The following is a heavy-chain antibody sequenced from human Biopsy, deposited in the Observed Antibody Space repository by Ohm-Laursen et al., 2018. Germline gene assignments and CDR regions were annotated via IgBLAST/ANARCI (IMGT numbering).Heavy chain of an antibody. CDR2: ISWNGGTI. V-gene: IGHV3-9*01. CDR1: GFRFDDYA. CDR3: AKACCSGSYYDGFDV. D-gene: IGHD1-26*01. Sequence: SLRLSCAASGFRFDDYAMHWVRQVPGKGLEWVSGISWNGGTIGYAESVKGRFTISRDDAKNSLHLQMDSPRPEDTALYYCAKACCSGSYYDGFDVWGQGTVVTVSS. J-gene: IGHJ3*01.